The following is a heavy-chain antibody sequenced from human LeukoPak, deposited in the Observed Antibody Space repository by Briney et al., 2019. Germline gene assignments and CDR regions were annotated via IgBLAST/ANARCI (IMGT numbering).Heavy chain of an antibody. Sequence: GGSLRLSCAASGFTFSTYGMQWVRQAPGKGVEWLADLWYDGNYIFYAHSVKGVFTSSRENSKSTLSLLMNSPRDEDTAVYYCARDPPGYQGYWGQGTLVTVSS. V-gene: IGHV3-33*08. CDR1: GFTFSTYG. D-gene: IGHD6-13*01. CDR3: ARDPPGYQGY. J-gene: IGHJ4*02. CDR2: LWYDGNYI.